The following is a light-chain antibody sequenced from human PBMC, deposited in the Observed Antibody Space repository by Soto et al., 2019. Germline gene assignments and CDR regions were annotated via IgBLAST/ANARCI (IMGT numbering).Light chain of an antibody. CDR3: ETYYSYALCT. CDR2: GAS. J-gene: IGKJ1*01. V-gene: IGKV3-20*01. CDR1: QSVSSSY. Sequence: EIVLTQSPGTLSLSPGERATLSCRASQSVSSSYFAWYQQKPGQAPRLLIYGASSRATGIPDRFSGSGSGTDFTLTISRLEPEDFVVNYCETYYSYALCTFGQVTNVDIK.